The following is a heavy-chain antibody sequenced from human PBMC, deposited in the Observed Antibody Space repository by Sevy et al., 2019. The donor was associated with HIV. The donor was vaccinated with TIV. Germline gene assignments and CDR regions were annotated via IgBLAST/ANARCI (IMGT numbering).Heavy chain of an antibody. D-gene: IGHD6-13*01. Sequence: SETLSLTCAVSCGSISSSNWWSWVRQPPGKGLEWIGEIYHSGSTNYNPSLKSRVTISVDKSKNQFSLKLSSVTAADTAVYYCARVNSSSWYWIDYWGQGTLVTVSS. V-gene: IGHV4-4*02. CDR2: IYHSGST. CDR3: ARVNSSSWYWIDY. CDR1: CGSISSSNW. J-gene: IGHJ4*02.